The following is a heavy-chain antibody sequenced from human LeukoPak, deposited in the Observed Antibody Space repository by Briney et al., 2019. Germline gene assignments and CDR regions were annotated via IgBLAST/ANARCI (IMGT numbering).Heavy chain of an antibody. D-gene: IGHD3-3*01. V-gene: IGHV3-48*04. CDR3: ARVMTQRITIFGVVNYYMDV. CDR2: TSSSSSTI. Sequence: GSLRLSCAASGFTFSGYDMSWVRQAPGKGLEWVSYTSSSSSTIYYADSVKSRFTISRDNAKNSLYLQMNSLRAEDTAVYYCARVMTQRITIFGVVNYYMDVWGKGTTVTVSS. CDR1: GFTFSGYD. J-gene: IGHJ6*03.